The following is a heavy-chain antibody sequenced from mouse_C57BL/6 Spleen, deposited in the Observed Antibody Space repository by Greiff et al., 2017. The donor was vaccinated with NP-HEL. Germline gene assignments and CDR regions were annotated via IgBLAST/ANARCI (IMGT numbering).Heavy chain of an antibody. CDR1: GFTFSSYG. Sequence: EVKLMESGGDLVKPGGSLKLSCAASGFTFSSYGMSWVRQTPDKRLEWVATISSGGSYTYYPDSVKGRFTISRDNAKNTLYLQMSSLKSEDTAMYYCARHGTYYSNYEGFAYWGQGTLVTVSA. D-gene: IGHD2-5*01. CDR2: ISSGGSYT. V-gene: IGHV5-6*01. J-gene: IGHJ3*01. CDR3: ARHGTYYSNYEGFAY.